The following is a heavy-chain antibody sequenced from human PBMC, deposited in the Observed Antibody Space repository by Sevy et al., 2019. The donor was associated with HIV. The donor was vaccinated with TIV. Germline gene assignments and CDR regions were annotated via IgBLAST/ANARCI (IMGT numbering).Heavy chain of an antibody. CDR2: ISTYNGNT. CDR3: ARGASIPATIPDYFDY. V-gene: IGHV1-18*01. D-gene: IGHD2-2*02. Sequence: ASVKVSCKASSYTVGSYGITWVRQAPGQGLEWMGWISTYNGNTKYAQKLQGSATLTTDTSTSTVYMELTNLRSDDTAVYFCARGASIPATIPDYFDYWGQGTLVTVSS. CDR1: SYTVGSYG. J-gene: IGHJ4*02.